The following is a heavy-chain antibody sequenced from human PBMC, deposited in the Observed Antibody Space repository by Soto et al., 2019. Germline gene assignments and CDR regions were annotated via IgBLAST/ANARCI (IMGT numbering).Heavy chain of an antibody. CDR1: GYTFTSYA. D-gene: IGHD2-15*01. CDR2: INAGNGNT. V-gene: IGHV1-3*01. CDR3: ARGVVVVAASNYMDV. Sequence: GASVKVSCKASGYTFTSYAMHWVRQAPGQRLEWMGWINAGNGNTKYSQKFQGRVTITRDTSAGTAYMELSSLRSEDTAVYYCARGVVVVAASNYMDVWGKGTTVTVSS. J-gene: IGHJ6*03.